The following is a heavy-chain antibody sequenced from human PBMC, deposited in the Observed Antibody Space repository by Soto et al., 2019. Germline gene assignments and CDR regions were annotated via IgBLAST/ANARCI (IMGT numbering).Heavy chain of an antibody. CDR1: GFTFSNAW. Sequence: PGGSLRLSCAASGFTFSNAWMSWVRQAPGKGLEWVGRIKSKTDGGTTDYAAPVKGRFTISRDDSKNTLYLQMNSLKTEGTAVYYCTTGPKYYDFWSGWNAFDIWGQGTRVTVSS. J-gene: IGHJ3*02. CDR2: IKSKTDGGTT. D-gene: IGHD3-3*01. V-gene: IGHV3-15*01. CDR3: TTGPKYYDFWSGWNAFDI.